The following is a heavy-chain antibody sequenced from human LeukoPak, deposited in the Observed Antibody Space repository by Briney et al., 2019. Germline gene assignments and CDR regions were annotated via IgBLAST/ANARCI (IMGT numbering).Heavy chain of an antibody. J-gene: IGHJ6*03. CDR3: ASLVRGGSFYYYMDV. D-gene: IGHD3-10*01. Sequence: NPSETLSLTCTVPGDSVSNVSYYWAWIRQPPGKGLEWIANVYYSGSTYYNPSLKSRVAISVDTSKNQFSLTLRSVTAADTGVYFCASLVRGGSFYYYMDVWGRGTSVTVSS. CDR2: VYYSGST. V-gene: IGHV4-39*01. CDR1: GDSVSNVSYY.